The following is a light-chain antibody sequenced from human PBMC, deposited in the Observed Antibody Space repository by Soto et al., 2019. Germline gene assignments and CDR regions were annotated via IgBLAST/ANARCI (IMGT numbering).Light chain of an antibody. Sequence: EIVLTQSPGTLSLSPGERATLSCRASQSVSSTYLAWYQQKPGQAPRLLIYGPSSRATGIPDRFSGSGSGTDFTLTISRLEPEDFAVYYCQQYVSTPWTFGQGTKVEIK. CDR1: QSVSSTY. CDR3: QQYVSTPWT. CDR2: GPS. V-gene: IGKV3-20*01. J-gene: IGKJ1*01.